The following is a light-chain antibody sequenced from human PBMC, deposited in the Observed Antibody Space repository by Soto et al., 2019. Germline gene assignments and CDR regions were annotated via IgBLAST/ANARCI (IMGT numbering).Light chain of an antibody. Sequence: QSALTQPASVSGSPGQSITISCTGTSSDVGGYNYVSWFQHYPGKAPKLMIYDVSNRPSGVSNRFSGYKSGNTASLTISGLQAEDEADYFCSSYTTSTTWVFGGGTKLTVL. CDR1: SSDVGGYNY. CDR3: SSYTTSTTWV. CDR2: DVS. J-gene: IGLJ3*02. V-gene: IGLV2-14*03.